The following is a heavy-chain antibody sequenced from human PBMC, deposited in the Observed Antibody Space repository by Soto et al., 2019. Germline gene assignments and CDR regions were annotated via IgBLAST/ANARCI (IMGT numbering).Heavy chain of an antibody. CDR2: IYYSGST. V-gene: IGHV4-59*01. J-gene: IGHJ6*03. D-gene: IGHD6-13*01. CDR3: AGRIFPGGSSWYTYMDV. CDR1: GGSISSYY. Sequence: SETLSLTCTVSGGSISSYYWSWIRQPPGKGLEWIGYIYYSGSTNYNPSLKSRVTISVDTSKNQFSLKLSSVTAADTAVYYCAGRIFPGGSSWYTYMDVWGQGTTVTVSS.